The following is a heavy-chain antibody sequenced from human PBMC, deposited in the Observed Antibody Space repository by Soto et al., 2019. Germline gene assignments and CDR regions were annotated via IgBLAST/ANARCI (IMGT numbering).Heavy chain of an antibody. D-gene: IGHD2-15*01. Sequence: QVVESGGGLVKPGQSLRLSCAGSGFTLRDYAVAWFRQTPGKGLECIGFIRSERYGGTADYAASVRGRFIISRDDYTGVAYVQMDSLRSGDTGVYHCTLIPRNGRGAPFASWGSGTLGTVAS. CDR2: IRSERYGGTA. J-gene: IGHJ5*01. V-gene: IGHV3-49*05. CDR1: GFTLRDYA. CDR3: TLIPRNGRGAPFAS.